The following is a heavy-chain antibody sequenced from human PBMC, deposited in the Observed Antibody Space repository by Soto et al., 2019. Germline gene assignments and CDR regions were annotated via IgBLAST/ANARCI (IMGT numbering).Heavy chain of an antibody. CDR2: INPSGGST. Sequence: ASVKVSCKASGYTFTSYYIHWVRQAPGQGLEWMGIINPSGGSTSYAQKFQDRVTMTRDTSTSTVYMELSSLRSEDTAMYYCASSLSAQNYQVVVAATSNYYHYMDVWGKGTTVTVSS. CDR3: ASSLSAQNYQVVVAATSNYYHYMDV. D-gene: IGHD2-15*01. J-gene: IGHJ6*03. CDR1: GYTFTSYY. V-gene: IGHV1-46*03.